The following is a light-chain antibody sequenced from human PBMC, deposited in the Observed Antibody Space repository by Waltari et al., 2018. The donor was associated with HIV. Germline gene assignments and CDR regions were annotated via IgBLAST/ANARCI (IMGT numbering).Light chain of an antibody. J-gene: IGKJ1*01. CDR3: QQYGSSPRT. Sequence: EIVLTQSPGTLSLSPGERATLSCRASQSVSSTYLAWYQPKPGQAPRLLIYGASSTATGIPDRFSGSGSGTDFTLTITRLEPEYFAIYYCQQYGSSPRTFGQGTKVEL. V-gene: IGKV3-20*01. CDR2: GAS. CDR1: QSVSSTY.